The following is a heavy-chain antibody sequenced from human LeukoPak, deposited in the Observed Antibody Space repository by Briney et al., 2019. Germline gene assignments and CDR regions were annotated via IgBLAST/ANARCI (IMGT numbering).Heavy chain of an antibody. CDR3: AVRPDY. J-gene: IGHJ4*02. V-gene: IGHV4-34*01. Sequence: PSETLSLTCAVYGGSFSGYYWSWIRQPPGKGLEWIGEINHSGSTNYNPSLKSRVTISVDTSKNQFPLKLSSVTAADTAVYYCAVRPDYWGQGTLVTVSS. CDR2: INHSGST. D-gene: IGHD6-6*01. CDR1: GGSFSGYY.